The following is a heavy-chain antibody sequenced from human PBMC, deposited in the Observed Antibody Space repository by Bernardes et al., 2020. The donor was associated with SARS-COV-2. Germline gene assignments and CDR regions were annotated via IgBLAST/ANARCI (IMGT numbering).Heavy chain of an antibody. CDR2: INHSGRT. CDR3: ARGAYYYGSGSYSSYYYYYMDV. Sequence: SETLSLTCAVYGGSFSGSYWSWIRQHPGPGLAWIGEINHSGRTNYNPSLKSRVTISVDTSKNQFSLKLSSVTAADTAVYYCARGAYYYGSGSYSSYYYYYMDVWGKGTTVTVSS. J-gene: IGHJ6*03. CDR1: GGSFSGSY. D-gene: IGHD3-10*01. V-gene: IGHV4-34*01.